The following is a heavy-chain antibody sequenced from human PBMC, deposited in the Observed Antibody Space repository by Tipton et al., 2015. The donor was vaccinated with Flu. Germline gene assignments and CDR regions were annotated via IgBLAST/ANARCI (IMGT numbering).Heavy chain of an antibody. CDR3: ARDRANYDILTGYPHY. CDR1: GFTFSSYG. Sequence: SGFTFSSYGMHWVRQAPGKGLEWVAVIWYDGSNKYYADSVKGRLTISRDNSKNTLYLQMNSLRAEDTAVYYCARDRANYDILTGYPHYWGQGTLVTVSS. D-gene: IGHD3-9*01. CDR2: IWYDGSNK. V-gene: IGHV3-33*01. J-gene: IGHJ4*02.